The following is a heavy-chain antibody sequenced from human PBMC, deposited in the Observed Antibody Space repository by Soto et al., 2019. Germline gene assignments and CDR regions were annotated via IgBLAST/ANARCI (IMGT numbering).Heavy chain of an antibody. V-gene: IGHV3-23*01. Sequence: HPGGSLRLSCAASGFTFSSYAMSWVRQAPGKGPEWISAVSGSGGSTYYADSVKGRFTISRDNSKDTLYLQMNNLRAEDTAVYYCAKPPDYNWNDYWGQGTLVTVSS. J-gene: IGHJ4*02. CDR3: AKPPDYNWNDY. D-gene: IGHD1-20*01. CDR2: VSGSGGST. CDR1: GFTFSSYA.